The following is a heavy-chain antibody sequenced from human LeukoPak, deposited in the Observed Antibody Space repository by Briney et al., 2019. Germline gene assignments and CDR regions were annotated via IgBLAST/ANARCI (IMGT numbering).Heavy chain of an antibody. CDR2: IYYSGST. V-gene: IGHV4-59*01. D-gene: IGHD1-26*01. Sequence: SETLSLTCTVSGGSISSYYWSWIRQPPGKGLEWIGYIYYSGSTNYNPSLKSRVTISVDTSKNQFSLKLSSVTAADTAVYYCARSGPPNSGSYLASAFDIWGQGTMVTVSS. CDR3: ARSGPPNSGSYLASAFDI. J-gene: IGHJ3*02. CDR1: GGSISSYY.